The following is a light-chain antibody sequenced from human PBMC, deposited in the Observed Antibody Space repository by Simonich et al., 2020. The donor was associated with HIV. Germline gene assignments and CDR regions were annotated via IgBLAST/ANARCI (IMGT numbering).Light chain of an antibody. CDR1: QSVSSN. Sequence: EIVMKQSPATLSVSPGERATLSCRASQSVSSNLAWYQQKPGQAPRLLIYGASTRATGIPARFSGRESGTEFTLTISSMQSEDFAVYYCQQYNNWWTFGQGTKVEIK. V-gene: IGKV3-15*01. J-gene: IGKJ1*01. CDR3: QQYNNWWT. CDR2: GAS.